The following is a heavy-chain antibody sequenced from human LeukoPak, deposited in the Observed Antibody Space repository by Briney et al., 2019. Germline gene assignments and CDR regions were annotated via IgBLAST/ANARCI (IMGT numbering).Heavy chain of an antibody. CDR2: FDPEDGET. CDR3: ATSPLVGAIPQNDAFDI. V-gene: IGHV1-24*01. J-gene: IGHJ3*02. Sequence: ASVKVSCKVSGYTLTELSMHWVRQAPGKGLEWMGGFDPEDGETIYAQKFQGRVTMTEDTSTDTAYVELSSLRSEDTAVYYCATSPLVGAIPQNDAFDIWGQGTMVTVSS. D-gene: IGHD1-26*01. CDR1: GYTLTELS.